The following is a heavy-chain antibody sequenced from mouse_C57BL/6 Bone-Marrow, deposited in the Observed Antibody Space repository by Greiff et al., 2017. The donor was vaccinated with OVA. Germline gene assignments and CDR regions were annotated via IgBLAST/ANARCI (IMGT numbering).Heavy chain of an antibody. CDR2: IDPETGGT. V-gene: IGHV1-15*01. J-gene: IGHJ2*01. D-gene: IGHD2-5*01. CDR3: TRSSSNYGDVDY. Sequence: QVHVKQSGAELVRPGASVTLSCKASGYTFTDYEMHWVKQTPVHGLEWIGAIDPETGGTAYNQKFKGKAILTADKSSSTAYMELRSLTYEDSAVYYCTRSSSNYGDVDYWGQGTTLTVSS. CDR1: GYTFTDYE.